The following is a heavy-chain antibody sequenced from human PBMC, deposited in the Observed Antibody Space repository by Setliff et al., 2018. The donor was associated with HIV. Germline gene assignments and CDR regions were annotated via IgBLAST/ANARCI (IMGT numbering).Heavy chain of an antibody. Sequence: ASVKVSCKASGYTFTGHYIHWLRQAPGQGLEWVAWINPNNGVTNYAQKFKWKVMTTMETSIDMAYLEVRSLTSDDTAVYYCARVGRGPYYFFDFWGQGTQVTVSS. CDR3: ARVGRGPYYFFDF. D-gene: IGHD3-10*01. V-gene: IGHV1-2*02. CDR1: GYTFTGHY. CDR2: INPNNGVT. J-gene: IGHJ4*02.